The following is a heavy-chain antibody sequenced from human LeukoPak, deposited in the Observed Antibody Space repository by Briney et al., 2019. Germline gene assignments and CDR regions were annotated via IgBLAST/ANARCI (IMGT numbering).Heavy chain of an antibody. CDR2: IIPILGIA. CDR3: ARVESRTSGWYFDY. D-gene: IGHD6-19*01. Sequence: ASVKVSCKASGGTFSSYAISWVRQAPGQGLEWMGRIIPILGIANYAQKFQGRVTITADKSTSTAYMELSSLRSEDTAVYYCARVESRTSGWYFDYWGQGTLVTVSS. J-gene: IGHJ4*02. V-gene: IGHV1-69*04. CDR1: GGTFSSYA.